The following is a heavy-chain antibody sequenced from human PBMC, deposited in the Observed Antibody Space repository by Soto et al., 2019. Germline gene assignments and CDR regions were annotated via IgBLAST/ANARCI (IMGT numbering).Heavy chain of an antibody. CDR3: ASRNDYYYYGMDV. CDR2: IYHSGST. CDR1: GGSISSGGYP. V-gene: IGHV4-30-2*01. J-gene: IGHJ6*02. Sequence: PSETLSLTCAVSGGSISSGGYPWSWIRQPPGKGLEWIGYIYHSGSTYYNPSLKSRVTISVDRSKNQFSLKLSSVTAADTAVYYCASRNDYYYYGMDVWGQGTTVTVSS.